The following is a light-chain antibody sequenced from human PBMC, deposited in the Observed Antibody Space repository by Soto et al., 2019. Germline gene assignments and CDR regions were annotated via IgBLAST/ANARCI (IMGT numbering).Light chain of an antibody. V-gene: IGKV3-15*01. CDR2: GAS. CDR1: QRVRSN. J-gene: IGKJ4*01. Sequence: ELVVTQCPGTLYLSPGESATLSCRASQRVRSNLDWYQQKPGKAPRLLIYGASPRATCIPAMFSGSGAVTEFTLTSSSLQSAAFAVYSCPQYTNGPVTFGPGTNVE. CDR3: PQYTNGPVT.